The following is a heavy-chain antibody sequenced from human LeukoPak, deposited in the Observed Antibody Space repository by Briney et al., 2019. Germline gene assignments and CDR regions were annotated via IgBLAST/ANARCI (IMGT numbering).Heavy chain of an antibody. Sequence: GESLKISCKGSGYNFTSYWIGWVRQMPGKGLEWMGIIYPGDSDTTYSPSFQGQVTILADKSISTVYLQWTSLKASDTAMYYCARRRDGYNYVGTDYWGQGTLVTVSS. V-gene: IGHV5-51*01. CDR3: ARRRDGYNYVGTDY. J-gene: IGHJ4*02. CDR1: GYNFTSYW. CDR2: IYPGDSDT. D-gene: IGHD5-24*01.